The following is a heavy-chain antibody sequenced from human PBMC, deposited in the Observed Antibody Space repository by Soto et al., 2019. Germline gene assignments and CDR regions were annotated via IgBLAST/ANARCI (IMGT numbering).Heavy chain of an antibody. CDR3: ASRAYYASWGYYYYYFDY. Sequence: PGGSLRLSCAASGFTFSSYAMSWVRQAPGKGLEWVSGISGSGGATYYADSVKGRFTVSRDNSKNTLYLQMSSLRAEDTALYYCASRAYYASWGYYYYYFDYWGPGTLVTVSS. CDR2: ISGSGGAT. CDR1: GFTFSSYA. J-gene: IGHJ4*02. D-gene: IGHD3-22*01. V-gene: IGHV3-23*01.